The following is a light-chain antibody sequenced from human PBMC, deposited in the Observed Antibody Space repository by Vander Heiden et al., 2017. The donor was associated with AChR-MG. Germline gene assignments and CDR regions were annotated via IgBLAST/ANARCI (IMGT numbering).Light chain of an antibody. CDR3: QQYGSSLWT. Sequence: EIVLTQSPGTLFLSPGERATPSCRASQSVSSSYLAWYQQKPGQAPRLLIYGASSRATGIPDRFSGSGSGTDFTLTISRLEPEDFAVYYCQQYGSSLWTFGQGTKVEIK. V-gene: IGKV3-20*01. CDR1: QSVSSSY. CDR2: GAS. J-gene: IGKJ1*01.